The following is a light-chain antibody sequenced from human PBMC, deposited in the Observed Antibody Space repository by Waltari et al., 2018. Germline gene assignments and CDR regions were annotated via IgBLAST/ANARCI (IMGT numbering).Light chain of an antibody. V-gene: IGLV3-19*01. CDR3: HSRDTSSTRV. CDR1: SLRRFY. Sequence: SSELTHDPSVSVALGQTVRITCQGDSLRRFYASWYQQRPGQAPILVLYGQNNRPSGIPDRFSGSTSGNTASLTITGAQAEDEADYYCHSRDTSSTRVFGGGTRLTV. CDR2: GQN. J-gene: IGLJ2*01.